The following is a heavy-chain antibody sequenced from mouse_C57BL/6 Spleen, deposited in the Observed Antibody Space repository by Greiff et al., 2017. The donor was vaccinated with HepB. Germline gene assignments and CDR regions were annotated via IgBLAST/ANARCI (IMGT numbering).Heavy chain of an antibody. Sequence: QVQLQQPGAELVKPGASVKLSCKASGYTFTSYWMQWVKQRPGQGLEWIGEIDPSDSYTNYNQKFKGKATLTVDTSSSTAYMQLSSLTSEDSAVYYCARGGDGSSRYWYFDVWGTGTTVTVSS. CDR1: GYTFTSYW. V-gene: IGHV1-50*01. J-gene: IGHJ1*03. CDR3: ARGGDGSSRYWYFDV. CDR2: IDPSDSYT. D-gene: IGHD1-1*01.